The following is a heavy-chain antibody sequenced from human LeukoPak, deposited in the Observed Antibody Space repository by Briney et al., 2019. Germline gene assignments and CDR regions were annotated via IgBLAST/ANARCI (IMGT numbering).Heavy chain of an antibody. V-gene: IGHV3-21*01. CDR3: ARDSYWLGGTIGAFDI. CDR2: MSSSGSSI. Sequence: GGSLRLSCVASGFSFSTSTMNWVRQAPGRGLEWVSSMSSSGSSIYYADSVKGRFTISRDNAKTSLYLQINSLRAEDTAVYYCARDSYWLGGTIGAFDIWGQGTMVTVSS. D-gene: IGHD3-10*01. CDR1: GFSFSTST. J-gene: IGHJ3*02.